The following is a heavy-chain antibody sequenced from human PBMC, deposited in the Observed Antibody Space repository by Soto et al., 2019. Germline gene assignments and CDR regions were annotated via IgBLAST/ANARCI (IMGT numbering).Heavy chain of an antibody. V-gene: IGHV3-23*01. CDR2: ISGSGGST. CDR1: GFTFGSYA. CDR3: AKHSSGWYESWFDP. D-gene: IGHD6-19*01. J-gene: IGHJ5*02. Sequence: GGSLRLSCAASGFTFGSYAMSWVRQAPGKGLEWVSAISGSGGSTYYADSVKGRFTISRDNSKNTLYLQMNSLRAEDTAVYYCAKHSSGWYESWFDPWGQGTLVTVSS.